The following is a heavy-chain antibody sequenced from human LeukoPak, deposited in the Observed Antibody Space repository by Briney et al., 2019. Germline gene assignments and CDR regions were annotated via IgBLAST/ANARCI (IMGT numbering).Heavy chain of an antibody. Sequence: GGSLRLSCATSGFTFSSYGMHWVRQAPGKGLEWVAVIWYDGSIKYYADSVKGRFTISRDNPKNTLYLQMNSLRAEDTAVYYCARVGSGSYFLDGFDIWGQGTMVTVSS. CDR3: ARVGSGSYFLDGFDI. D-gene: IGHD1-26*01. J-gene: IGHJ3*02. V-gene: IGHV3-33*01. CDR1: GFTFSSYG. CDR2: IWYDGSIK.